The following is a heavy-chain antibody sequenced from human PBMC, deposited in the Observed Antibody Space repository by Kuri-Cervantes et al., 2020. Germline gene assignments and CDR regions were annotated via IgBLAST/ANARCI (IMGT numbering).Heavy chain of an antibody. CDR1: GYTFTGYY. D-gene: IGHD2-15*01. CDR2: IIPIFGTA. Sequence: SVKVSCKASGYTFTGYYTHWVRQAPGQGLEWMGGIIPIFGTANYAQKFQGRVTITADESTSTAYMELSSLRSEDTAVYYCAREAGERVVVDTNNWFDPWGQGTLVTVSS. J-gene: IGHJ5*02. V-gene: IGHV1-69*13. CDR3: AREAGERVVVDTNNWFDP.